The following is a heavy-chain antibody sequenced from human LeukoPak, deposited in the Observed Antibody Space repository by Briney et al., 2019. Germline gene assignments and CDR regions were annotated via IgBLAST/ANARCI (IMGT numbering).Heavy chain of an antibody. CDR1: RFTFSRYA. Sequence: GGSLRLSCAASRFTFSRYAMHWVRQAPGKGLEWVAVISYDGGNKYYADSVKGRFTISRDNSKNTLYLQMAGLRAGDTAVYYCATLDIRHVFDYWGQGTPVTVSS. CDR2: ISYDGGNK. J-gene: IGHJ4*02. D-gene: IGHD1-1*01. CDR3: ATLDIRHVFDY. V-gene: IGHV3-30-3*01.